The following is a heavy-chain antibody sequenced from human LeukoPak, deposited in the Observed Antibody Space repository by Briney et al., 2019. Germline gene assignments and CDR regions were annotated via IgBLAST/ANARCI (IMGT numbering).Heavy chain of an antibody. D-gene: IGHD5-18*01. CDR2: ISSSSSDI. CDR3: ARDVDTSSHSSQLDP. CDR1: GFTFSSYG. J-gene: IGHJ5*02. V-gene: IGHV3-21*01. Sequence: PGGSLRLSCAAAGFTFSSYGMSWVRQAPGKGLEWVSFISSSSSDIFYTDSVKGRFTISRDSSKNTVYLQMNSLRDEDTAVYYCARDVDTSSHSSQLDPWGQGTLVTVSS.